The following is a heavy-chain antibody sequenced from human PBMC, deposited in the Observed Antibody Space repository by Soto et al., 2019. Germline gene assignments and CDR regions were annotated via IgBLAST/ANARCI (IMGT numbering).Heavy chain of an antibody. Sequence: QVQLQQWGARLLKPSETLSLTCAVYAGSFSGYYWSWIRQPPGKGLEWIGEINHSGSTNYNPSLNSRVTISVDTSKNQFSLKLSSVTAADTAVYYCARGRVAFDYWGQGTLVTVSS. CDR2: INHSGST. CDR3: ARGRVAFDY. J-gene: IGHJ4*02. V-gene: IGHV4-34*01. CDR1: AGSFSGYY.